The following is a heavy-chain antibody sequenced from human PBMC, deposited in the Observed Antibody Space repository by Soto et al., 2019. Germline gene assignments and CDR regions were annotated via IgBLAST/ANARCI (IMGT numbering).Heavy chain of an antibody. CDR1: GGTFSSYT. CDR2: LIPILGIA. CDR3: ARPSKAAVDGAYYGYGMDV. D-gene: IGHD6-13*01. V-gene: IGHV1-69*02. J-gene: IGHJ6*02. Sequence: QVQLVQSGAEVKKPGSSVKVSCKASGGTFSSYTISWVRQAPGQGLEWMGRLIPILGIANYAQKFQGRVTITADNSTSTAYMELSSLRSEDTAVYYCARPSKAAVDGAYYGYGMDVWGQGTTVTVSS.